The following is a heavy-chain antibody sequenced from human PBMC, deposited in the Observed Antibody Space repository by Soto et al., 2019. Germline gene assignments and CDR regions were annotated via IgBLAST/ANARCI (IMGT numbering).Heavy chain of an antibody. J-gene: IGHJ6*02. CDR1: GYTYTRYG. V-gene: IGHV1-18*01. CDR2: ISAYNGNT. CDR3: ARVLESDYYYYGMDV. Sequence: ASVTVSCKASGYTYTRYGISWVRQAPGQGLEWMGWISAYNGNTNYAQKLQGRVTMTTDTSTSTAYMELRSLRSDDTAVYYCARVLESDYYYYGMDVWGQGTTVTVSS. D-gene: IGHD1-26*01.